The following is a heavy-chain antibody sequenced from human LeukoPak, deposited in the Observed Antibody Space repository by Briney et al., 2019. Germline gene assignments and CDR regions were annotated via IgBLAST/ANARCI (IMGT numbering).Heavy chain of an antibody. CDR1: GGSISSYY. J-gene: IGHJ4*02. V-gene: IGHV4-34*01. D-gene: IGHD3-16*02. CDR2: INHSGST. CDR3: ARADDYIWGSYLAPRDYFDY. Sequence: SETLSLTCTVSGGSISSYYWSWIRQPPGKGLEWIGEINHSGSTNYNPSLKSRVTISVDTSKNQFSLKLSSVTAADTAVYYCARADDYIWGSYLAPRDYFDYWGQGTLVTVSS.